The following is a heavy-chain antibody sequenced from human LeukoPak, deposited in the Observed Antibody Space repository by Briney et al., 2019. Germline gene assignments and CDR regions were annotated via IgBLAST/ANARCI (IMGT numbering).Heavy chain of an antibody. CDR2: IYYSGST. CDR3: ARLTDYYDSSGPTGY. CDR1: GGSISSSSYY. V-gene: IGHV4-39*01. D-gene: IGHD3-22*01. Sequence: SETLSLTCTVSGGSISSSSYYWGWIRQPPGKGLEWIGSIYYSGSTYYNPSLKSRVTISVDTSKNQFSLKLSSVTAADTAVYYCARLTDYYDSSGPTGYWGQGILVTVSS. J-gene: IGHJ4*02.